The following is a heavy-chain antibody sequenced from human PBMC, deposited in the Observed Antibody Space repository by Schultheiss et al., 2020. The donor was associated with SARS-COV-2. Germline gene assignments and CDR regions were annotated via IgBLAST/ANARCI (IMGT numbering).Heavy chain of an antibody. D-gene: IGHD1-26*01. CDR1: GGSISSYY. CDR2: IYYSGST. J-gene: IGHJ6*02. V-gene: IGHV4-59*01. CDR3: ARERKSSGSYYNYYYGMDV. Sequence: SETLSLTCTVSGGSISSYYWSWIRQPPGKGLEWIGYIYYSGSTNYNPSLKSRVTISVDTSKNQFSLKLSSVTAADTAVYYCARERKSSGSYYNYYYGMDVWGQATTVPVSS.